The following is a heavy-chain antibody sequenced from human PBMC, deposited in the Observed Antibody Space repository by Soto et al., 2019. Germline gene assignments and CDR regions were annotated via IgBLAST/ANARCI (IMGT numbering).Heavy chain of an antibody. D-gene: IGHD4-17*01. CDR2: IYHSGST. Sequence: QLQLQESGSGLVKPSQTLSLTCAVSGGSISSGGYSWSWIRQPPGKGLEWIGYIYHSGSTYYNPSLKSRVTISVDRSKHQFSLKLSSVPAADTAVYYCARAHNGDYGYGMDVWGQGTTVTVSS. J-gene: IGHJ6*02. CDR1: GGSISSGGYS. V-gene: IGHV4-30-2*01. CDR3: ARAHNGDYGYGMDV.